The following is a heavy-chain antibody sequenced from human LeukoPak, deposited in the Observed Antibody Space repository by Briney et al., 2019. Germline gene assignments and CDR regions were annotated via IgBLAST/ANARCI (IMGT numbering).Heavy chain of an antibody. CDR1: GFTFSSYA. CDR3: ARGGPTVTTPIAN. J-gene: IGHJ4*02. Sequence: GGSLRLSCAASGFTFSSYAMHWVRQAPGKGLEWVAVISYDGSNKYYADSVKGRFTISRDNSKNTLYLQMNSLRAEDTAVYYCARGGPTVTTPIANWGQETLVPVSS. D-gene: IGHD4-17*01. V-gene: IGHV3-30-3*01. CDR2: ISYDGSNK.